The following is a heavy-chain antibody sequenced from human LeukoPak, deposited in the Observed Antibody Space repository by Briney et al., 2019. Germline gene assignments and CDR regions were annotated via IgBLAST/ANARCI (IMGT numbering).Heavy chain of an antibody. Sequence: PGGSLRLSCAASAFTFSNYSMNWVRQAPGKGLEWVSSISSSTFIYYADSLKGRFTISRDNAKKLLYLQLNSLRDEDTAVYYCARVENYDRRFDPWGQGTLVTVSS. CDR2: ISSSTFI. CDR3: ARVENYDRRFDP. J-gene: IGHJ5*02. D-gene: IGHD3-22*01. CDR1: AFTFSNYS. V-gene: IGHV3-21*01.